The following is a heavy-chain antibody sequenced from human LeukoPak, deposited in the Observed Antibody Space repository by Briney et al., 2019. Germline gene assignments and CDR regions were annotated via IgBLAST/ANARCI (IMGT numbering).Heavy chain of an antibody. CDR3: AKDGPAYYYYYGMDV. V-gene: IGHV3-30*18. D-gene: IGHD2-2*01. J-gene: IGHJ6*02. CDR2: ISYDGSNK. CDR1: GFTFSSYG. Sequence: PGRSLRLSCAASGFTFSSYGMHWVRQAPGKGLEWVAVISYDGSNKYYADSVKGRFTISRDNSKNTLYLQMNSLRAEDTALYYCAKDGPAYYYYYGMDVWGQGTTVTVSS.